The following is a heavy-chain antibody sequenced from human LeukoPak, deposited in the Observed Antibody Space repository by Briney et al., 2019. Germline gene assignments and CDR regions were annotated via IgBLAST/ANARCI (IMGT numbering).Heavy chain of an antibody. V-gene: IGHV1-18*01. J-gene: IGHJ6*02. CDR1: GYTFTSYG. D-gene: IGHD6-13*01. Sequence: EASVKVSCKASGYTFTSYGISWVRQAPGQGPEWMGWISAYNGNTNYAQKLQGRVTMTTDTSTSTAYMELRSLRSDDTAVYYCARDSHSSSWYLYYYYGMDVWGQGTTVTVSS. CDR3: ARDSHSSSWYLYYYYGMDV. CDR2: ISAYNGNT.